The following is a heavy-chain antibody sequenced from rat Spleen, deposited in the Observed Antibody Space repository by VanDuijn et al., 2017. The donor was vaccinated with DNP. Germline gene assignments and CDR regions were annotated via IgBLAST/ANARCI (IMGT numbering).Heavy chain of an antibody. Sequence: EVQLQESGPGLVKPSQSLSLTCSVTGYSITSNYWGWIRKFPGNKMEWIGHISYSGSTSYNPSLKSRISITRDTSKNQFFLQVNSVTTEDTATYYCARWSGYYDDIYYYHYGLDAWGQGTSVTVSS. CDR3: ARWSGYYDDIYYYHYGLDA. CDR2: ISYSGST. V-gene: IGHV3-1*01. CDR1: GYSITSNY. J-gene: IGHJ4*01. D-gene: IGHD1-12*02.